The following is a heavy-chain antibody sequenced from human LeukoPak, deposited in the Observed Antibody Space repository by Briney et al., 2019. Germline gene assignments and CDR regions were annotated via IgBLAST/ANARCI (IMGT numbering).Heavy chain of an antibody. CDR1: GFTFSSYA. J-gene: IGHJ4*02. CDR3: VSGPDGASY. Sequence: PGGSLRLSCAASGFTFSSYAMSWVRQAPGKGLEWVSAISGSGGSTYYADSVRGRFTISRDNAKNTLFLQMNSLRGDDTAVYYCVSGPDGASYWGQGTLVTVSS. CDR2: ISGSGGST. D-gene: IGHD2-15*01. V-gene: IGHV3-23*01.